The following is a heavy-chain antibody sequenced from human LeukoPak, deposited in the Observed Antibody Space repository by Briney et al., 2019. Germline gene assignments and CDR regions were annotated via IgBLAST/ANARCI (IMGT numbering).Heavy chain of an antibody. CDR3: ARDSGYSRDFDY. J-gene: IGHJ4*02. CDR1: GDSVSSNSAA. V-gene: IGHV6-1*01. CDR2: TYYRSKWYN. Sequence: SQTLSLTCAISGDSVSSNSAAWSWIRQSPSRGLEWLGRTYYRSKWYNDYAVSVKSRITINPDTFNNQFSLQLNSVTPADTAVYYCARDSGYSRDFDYWGQGTLVTVSS. D-gene: IGHD5-18*01.